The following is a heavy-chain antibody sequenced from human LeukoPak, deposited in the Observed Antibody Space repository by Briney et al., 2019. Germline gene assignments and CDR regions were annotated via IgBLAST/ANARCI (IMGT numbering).Heavy chain of an antibody. V-gene: IGHV6-1*01. Sequence: SQTLSLTCAISGDSVSSNSTGWNWIRQSPSRGLEWLGRTYYRSKWYNDYAVSVKSRISINPDTTRNQLSLQLNSVTPEDTAVYYCARDSSGWYYYYMDVWGKGTTVTVCS. CDR1: GDSVSSNSTG. D-gene: IGHD6-19*01. CDR2: TYYRSKWYN. J-gene: IGHJ6*03. CDR3: ARDSSGWYYYYMDV.